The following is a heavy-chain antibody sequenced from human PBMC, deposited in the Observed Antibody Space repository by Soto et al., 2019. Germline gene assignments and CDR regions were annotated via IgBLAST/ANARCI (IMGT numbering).Heavy chain of an antibody. V-gene: IGHV1-69*14. CDR2: IIPTFGTA. CDR3: ARDDVGGGSSRPHYYGTDV. Sequence: QVQLVQSGAEVKKPGSSVTVSCKASGGTFSSYAISWVRQAPGQGLEWMGEIIPTFGTANYAQKFQGRVTITGAKATRTAFRERRSGRYDDMAVYYFARDDVGGGSSRPHYYGTDVSVGGSTVT. D-gene: IGHD2-15*01. J-gene: IGHJ6*02. CDR1: GGTFSSYA.